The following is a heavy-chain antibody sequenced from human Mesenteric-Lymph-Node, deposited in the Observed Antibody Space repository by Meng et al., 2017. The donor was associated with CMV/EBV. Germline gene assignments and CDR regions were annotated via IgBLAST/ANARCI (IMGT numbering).Heavy chain of an antibody. J-gene: IGHJ5*02. V-gene: IGHV3-30*02. CDR1: GFTFSSYG. CDR3: AKGYYGDLHNWFDP. CDR2: IRYDGSNK. Sequence: GESLKISCAASGFTFSSYGMHWVRQAPGKGLEWVAFIRYDGSNKYYADSVKGRFTISRDNSKNTLYLQMNSLRAEDTAVYYCAKGYYGDLHNWFDPWGQGTLVTVSS. D-gene: IGHD4-17*01.